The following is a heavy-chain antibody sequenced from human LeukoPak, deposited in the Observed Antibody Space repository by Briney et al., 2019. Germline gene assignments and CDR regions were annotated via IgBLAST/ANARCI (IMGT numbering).Heavy chain of an antibody. CDR3: ARVPPTVTTSSWYFDL. V-gene: IGHV4-59*01. CDR1: GGSISSYY. Sequence: SETLSLTCTVSGGSISSYYWSWIRQPPGKGLEWIGYIYYSGSTNYNPSLKGRVTISVDTSKNQFSLKLSSVTAADTAVYYCARVPPTVTTSSWYFDLWGRGTLVTVSS. D-gene: IGHD4-17*01. CDR2: IYYSGST. J-gene: IGHJ2*01.